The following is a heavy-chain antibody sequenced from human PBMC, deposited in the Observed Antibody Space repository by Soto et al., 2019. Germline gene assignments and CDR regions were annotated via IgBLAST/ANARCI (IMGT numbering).Heavy chain of an antibody. CDR3: AKVRHIVVVPAALYYFDY. D-gene: IGHD2-2*01. V-gene: IGHV3-23*01. J-gene: IGHJ4*02. CDR1: GFTFSSYA. Sequence: HPGGSLRLSCAASGFTFSSYAMSWVRQAPGKGLEWVSAISGSGGSTYYADSVKGRFTISRDNSKNTLYLQMNSLRAEDTAVYYCAKVRHIVVVPAALYYFDYWGQGTLVTVSS. CDR2: ISGSGGST.